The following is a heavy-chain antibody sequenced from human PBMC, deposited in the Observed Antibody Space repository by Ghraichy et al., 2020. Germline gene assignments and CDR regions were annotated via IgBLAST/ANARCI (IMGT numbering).Heavy chain of an antibody. CDR3: AHNRGSWIGNDY. CDR1: GFTVSSNY. Sequence: GGSLRLSCAASGFTVSSNYMSWVRQAPGKGLEWVSVIYSGGSAYYADSVKGRFTISRDNSKNTLYLQMNSLRAEDTAVYYCAHNRGSWIGNDYWGQGTLVTVSS. J-gene: IGHJ4*02. V-gene: IGHV3-66*01. CDR2: IYSGGSA. D-gene: IGHD1-26*01.